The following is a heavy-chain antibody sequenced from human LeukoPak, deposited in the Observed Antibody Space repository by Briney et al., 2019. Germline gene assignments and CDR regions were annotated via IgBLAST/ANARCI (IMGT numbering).Heavy chain of an antibody. CDR1: GFTFSSYA. Sequence: PGRSLRLSCAASGFTFSSYAMHWVRQAPGKGLEWVAVISYDGSNKYYADSVKGRFTISRDNSKNTLYLQMNSLRAEDTAVYYCANGGDYLTNWFDPWGQGTLVTVSS. CDR2: ISYDGSNK. D-gene: IGHD3-16*01. J-gene: IGHJ5*02. V-gene: IGHV3-30-3*01. CDR3: ANGGDYLTNWFDP.